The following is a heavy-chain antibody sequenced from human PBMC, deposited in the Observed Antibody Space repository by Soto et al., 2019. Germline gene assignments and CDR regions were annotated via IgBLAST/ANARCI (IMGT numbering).Heavy chain of an antibody. V-gene: IGHV3-23*01. CDR2: ISGSGGST. CDR1: GFTFSSYA. CDR3: AKAYCSGGSCYPETDAFDI. J-gene: IGHJ3*02. Sequence: EVQLLESGGGLVQPGGSLRLSCAASGFTFSSYAMSWVRQAPGKGLEWVSAISGSGGSTYYADSVKGRFTISRDNSKNTLYLQMNSRRAEDTAVYYCAKAYCSGGSCYPETDAFDIWGQGTMVTVSS. D-gene: IGHD2-15*01.